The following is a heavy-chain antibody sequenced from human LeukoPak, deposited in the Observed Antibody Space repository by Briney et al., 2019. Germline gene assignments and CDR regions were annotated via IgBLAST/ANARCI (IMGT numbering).Heavy chain of an antibody. D-gene: IGHD4-17*01. CDR1: GGSISSYY. V-gene: IGHV4-59*01. Sequence: NPSETLSHTCTVSGGSISSYYWSWIRQPPGKGLEWIAYIYYSGSTNYNPSLKSRVTISVDTSKNQFSLKLSSVTAADTAVYYCARSFYGDFRSFDYWGQGTLVTVSS. CDR2: IYYSGST. J-gene: IGHJ4*02. CDR3: ARSFYGDFRSFDY.